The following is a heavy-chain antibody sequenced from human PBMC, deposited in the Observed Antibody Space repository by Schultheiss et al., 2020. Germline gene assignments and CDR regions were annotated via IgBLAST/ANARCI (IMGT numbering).Heavy chain of an antibody. D-gene: IGHD1-26*01. V-gene: IGHV3-21*04. CDR3: AKDSGIVGAHNWFDP. J-gene: IGHJ5*02. Sequence: GGSLRLSCAASGFTFSSYSMNWVRQAPGKGLEWVSSISSSSSYIYYADSVKGRFTISRDNAKNSLYLQMNSLRAEDTAVYYCAKDSGIVGAHNWFDPWGQGTLVTVSS. CDR2: ISSSSSYI. CDR1: GFTFSSYS.